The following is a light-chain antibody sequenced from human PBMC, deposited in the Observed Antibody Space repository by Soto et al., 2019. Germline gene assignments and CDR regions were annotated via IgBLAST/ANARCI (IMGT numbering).Light chain of an antibody. CDR2: DAT. V-gene: IGLV7-46*01. Sequence: QAVVTQESSLTVAPGGTVTLTGGSSTGAVTSGHYPSWFQQKPGQAPRTLIYDATKKHSWTPARFSGSLLGGKAALTLSGAQPEDEADYYCLLSYSGVRPWVFGGGTKLTVL. CDR1: TGAVTSGHY. CDR3: LLSYSGVRPWV. J-gene: IGLJ3*02.